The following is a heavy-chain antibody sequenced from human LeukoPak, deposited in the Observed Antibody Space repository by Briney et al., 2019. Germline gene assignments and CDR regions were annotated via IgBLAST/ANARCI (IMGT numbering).Heavy chain of an antibody. CDR2: IYPGDSDT. J-gene: IGHJ4*02. CDR3: LKRGDRRNDVCYGFND. CDR1: VYTSSSSG. Sequence: GESLKISWKSAVYTSSSSGNGGGRQMPGKGLQWMGIIYPGDSDTRYSPSFEGQVTISADKSISNAYRQWSSLQAWDSGMYSCLKRGDRRNDVCYGFNDWGQGTLVTVSS. D-gene: IGHD2-8*01. V-gene: IGHV5-51*01.